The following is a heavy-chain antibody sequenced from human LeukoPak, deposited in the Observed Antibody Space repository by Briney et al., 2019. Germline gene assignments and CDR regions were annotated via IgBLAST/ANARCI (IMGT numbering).Heavy chain of an antibody. J-gene: IGHJ5*02. CDR1: GYTFTSYD. D-gene: IGHD2-2*01. V-gene: IGHV1-8*03. CDR3: ARGARYCSSTSCYSNWFDP. Sequence: ASVKVSCKASGYTFTSYDINWVRQATGQGLEWMGWMYPNSGNTGYAQKFQGRVTITRNTSISTAYMELSSLRPEDTAVYYCARGARYCSSTSCYSNWFDPWGQGTLVTVSS. CDR2: MYPNSGNT.